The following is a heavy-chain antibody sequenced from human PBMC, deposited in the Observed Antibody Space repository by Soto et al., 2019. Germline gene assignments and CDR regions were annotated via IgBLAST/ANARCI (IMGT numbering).Heavy chain of an antibody. CDR2: INPATGAA. CDR1: GYPVTAYY. Sequence: QLHLVQSGAVVKKPGASVTVSCSASGYPVTAYYMHWVRQAPGRGLEWMGGINPATGAAKYTQTFPGRVTMTRDTATSTLFMELSGLTSEDTAVFYCASGGGVGVAGSAAFDMWGQGTLVTVSS. CDR3: ASGGGVGVAGSAAFDM. D-gene: IGHD3-3*01. V-gene: IGHV1-2*02. J-gene: IGHJ3*02.